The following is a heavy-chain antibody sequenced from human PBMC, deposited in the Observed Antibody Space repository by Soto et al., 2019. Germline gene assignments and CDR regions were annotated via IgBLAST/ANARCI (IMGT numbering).Heavy chain of an antibody. CDR3: ARDCSGGSCLDY. Sequence: QVQLQESGPGLVKPSGTLSLTCAVSGGSISSSNWWSWVRQPPGKGLEWIGEIYHSGSTNYNPSLKSRLTLSVDKSKNQCSLKLSSVTAADTAVYYCARDCSGGSCLDYWGQGTLVTVSS. CDR2: IYHSGST. D-gene: IGHD2-15*01. J-gene: IGHJ4*02. V-gene: IGHV4-4*02. CDR1: GGSISSSNW.